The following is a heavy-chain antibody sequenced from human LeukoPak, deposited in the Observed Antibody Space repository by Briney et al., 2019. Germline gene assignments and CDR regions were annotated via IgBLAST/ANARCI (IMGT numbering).Heavy chain of an antibody. D-gene: IGHD3-10*01. Sequence: GASVKVSCKASGGTFSSYAISWVRQAPGQGLEWMGGIIPIFGTANYAQKFQGRVTITADKSTSTAYMELSSLRSEDTAVYYCARVDNALTMVRGVSRWGQGTLVTVSS. CDR1: GGTFSSYA. CDR2: IIPIFGTA. V-gene: IGHV1-69*06. CDR3: ARVDNALTMVRGVSR. J-gene: IGHJ4*02.